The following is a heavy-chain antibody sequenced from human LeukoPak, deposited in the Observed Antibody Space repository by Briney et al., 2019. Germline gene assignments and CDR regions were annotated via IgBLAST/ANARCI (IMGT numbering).Heavy chain of an antibody. D-gene: IGHD5-12*01. J-gene: IGHJ4*02. Sequence: PGGSLRLSCAASGFTFSSYAMSWVRQAPGKGLEWVAATSGSGVNSYYADSVRGRFTISRDNSQNTLYLQMDSLRAEDTAFYYCAKEYSGYDFDYWGQGTLVTVSS. CDR3: AKEYSGYDFDY. CDR2: TSGSGVNS. V-gene: IGHV3-23*01. CDR1: GFTFSSYA.